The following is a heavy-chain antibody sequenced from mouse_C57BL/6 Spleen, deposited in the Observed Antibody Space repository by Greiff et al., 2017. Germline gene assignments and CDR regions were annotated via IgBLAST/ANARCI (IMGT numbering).Heavy chain of an antibody. D-gene: IGHD2-4*01. CDR2: IYPGDGDT. V-gene: IGHV1-80*01. CDR3: AIIYYDYDAFDY. Sequence: VKLMESGAELVKPGASVKISCKASGYAFSSYWMNWVKQRPGKGLEWIGQIYPGDGDTNYNGKFKGKATLTADKSSSTAYMQLSSLTSEDSAVYFCAIIYYDYDAFDYWGQGTTLTVSS. CDR1: GYAFSSYW. J-gene: IGHJ2*01.